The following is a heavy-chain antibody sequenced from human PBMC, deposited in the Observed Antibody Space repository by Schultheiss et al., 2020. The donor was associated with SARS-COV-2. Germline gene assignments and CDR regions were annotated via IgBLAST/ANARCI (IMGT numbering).Heavy chain of an antibody. Sequence: GGSLRLSCAASGFTFSSYEMNWVRQAPGKGLEWVSSISSSGSTLYYADSVKGRFTISRDNAKNSLYLQMNSLRAEDTAVYYCARSYDYVWGSYRGGGQGTLVTVSS. CDR2: ISSSGSTL. J-gene: IGHJ4*02. CDR1: GFTFSSYE. CDR3: ARSYDYVWGSYRG. V-gene: IGHV3-48*03. D-gene: IGHD3-16*02.